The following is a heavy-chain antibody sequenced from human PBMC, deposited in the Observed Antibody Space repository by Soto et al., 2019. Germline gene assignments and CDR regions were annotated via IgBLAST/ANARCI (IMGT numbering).Heavy chain of an antibody. CDR2: IYWDDDK. Sequence: QITLKESGPPLVKPTQTLTLTCTFSGFSLSTSGVGVGWIRQPPGKALEWLALIYWDDDKRYSPSLKSRLTITKDTSKNQVVLTMTNMDPVDTATYYCARDFWSGWADYWGQGTLVTVSS. J-gene: IGHJ4*02. V-gene: IGHV2-5*02. CDR3: ARDFWSGWADY. D-gene: IGHD3-3*01. CDR1: GFSLSTSGVG.